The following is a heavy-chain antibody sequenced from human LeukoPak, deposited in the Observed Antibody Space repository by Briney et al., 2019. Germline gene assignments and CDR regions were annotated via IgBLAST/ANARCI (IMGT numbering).Heavy chain of an antibody. CDR1: GFTFSNYW. D-gene: IGHD3-3*01. CDR3: ARDSVEWYIFDY. Sequence: GGSLRLSCAASGFTFSNYWMSWVRQAPGKGLEWVANIKHDGGDKHYVDSVKGRFTIARDNAKNTLYLLMNSLRAEDTAVYYCARDSVEWYIFDYWGQGTLVTVSS. CDR2: IKHDGGDK. V-gene: IGHV3-7*01. J-gene: IGHJ4*02.